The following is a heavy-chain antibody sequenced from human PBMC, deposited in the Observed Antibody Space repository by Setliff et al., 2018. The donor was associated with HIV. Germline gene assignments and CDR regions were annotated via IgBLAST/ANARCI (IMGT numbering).Heavy chain of an antibody. Sequence: SETLSLTCTVSGGSISTGGYYWSWIRQQPGKGLEWIGYSDYNGRTYYNPSLKSRVTISVDTSKNQFSLKLSSVTAADTAIYYCARVPRITTLRNAFDIWGQGTMVTVSS. D-gene: IGHD3-3*01. CDR2: SDYNGRT. CDR1: GGSISTGGYY. CDR3: ARVPRITTLRNAFDI. V-gene: IGHV4-31*03. J-gene: IGHJ3*02.